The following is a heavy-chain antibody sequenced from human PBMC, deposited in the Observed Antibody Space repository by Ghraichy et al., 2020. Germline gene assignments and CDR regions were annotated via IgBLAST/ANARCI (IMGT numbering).Heavy chain of an antibody. CDR2: IIPILGIA. CDR3: ARTDYYYDSSGHYDY. V-gene: IGHV1-69*04. J-gene: IGHJ4*02. CDR1: GGTFSSYA. D-gene: IGHD3-22*01. Sequence: SVKVSCKASGGTFSSYAISWVRQAPGQGLEWMGRIIPILGIANYAQKFQGRVTITADKSTSTAYMELSSLRSEDTAVYYCARTDYYYDSSGHYDYWGQGTLVTVSS.